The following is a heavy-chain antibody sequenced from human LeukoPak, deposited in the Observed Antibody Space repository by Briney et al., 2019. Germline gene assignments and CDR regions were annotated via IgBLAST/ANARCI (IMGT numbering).Heavy chain of an antibody. J-gene: IGHJ6*03. D-gene: IGHD3-10*01. CDR3: AKGGAVSSKSIIMVRGTRRYYYNMDV. CDR1: GFIFSNYA. Sequence: PGGSLRRSCAASGFIFSNYALAWVRQAPGKGLEWVSGISRIGGSTHYADSVKGRFTISRDNSKNTLYLQINSLRAEDTAVYYCAKGGAVSSKSIIMVRGTRRYYYNMDVWGKGTTVTISS. CDR2: ISRIGGST. V-gene: IGHV3-23*01.